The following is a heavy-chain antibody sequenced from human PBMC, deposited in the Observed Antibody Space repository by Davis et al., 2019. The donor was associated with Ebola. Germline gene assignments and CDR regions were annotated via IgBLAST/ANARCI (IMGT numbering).Heavy chain of an antibody. Sequence: PGGSLRLSCATSGFIFRSYWMNWVRQAPGKGLEWVANIEKDGSESFYVDSVKGRFTISRDNAKNSLYLQMNSLRVEDTAVYYCVRDGRGDSPSQYNLFDPWGQGTLVTVSS. D-gene: IGHD6-6*01. CDR3: VRDGRGDSPSQYNLFDP. V-gene: IGHV3-7*01. CDR2: IEKDGSES. CDR1: GFIFRSYW. J-gene: IGHJ5*02.